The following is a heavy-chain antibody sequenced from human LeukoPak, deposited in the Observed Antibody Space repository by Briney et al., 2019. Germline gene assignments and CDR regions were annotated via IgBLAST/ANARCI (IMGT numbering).Heavy chain of an antibody. CDR1: GFTFSSFS. V-gene: IGHV3-48*01. Sequence: GGSLRLSCATSGFTFSSFSMNWVRQAPGKGLEWISYIKSDSSTIYYADSVKGRFTISRDKAKNSLYLQMNSLRAEDTAVYYCARGSGIVVVPAFDAFDIWGQGTMVSVSS. J-gene: IGHJ3*02. CDR2: IKSDSSTI. CDR3: ARGSGIVVVPAFDAFDI. D-gene: IGHD2-2*01.